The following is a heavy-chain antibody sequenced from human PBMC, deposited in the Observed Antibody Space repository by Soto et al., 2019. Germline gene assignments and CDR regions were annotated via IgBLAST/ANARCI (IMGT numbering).Heavy chain of an antibody. V-gene: IGHV1-69*06. J-gene: IGHJ5*02. CDR1: GGTFSSCA. CDR2: IIPIFGTA. D-gene: IGHD6-6*01. Sequence: AVKVSCKASGGTFSSCAISWVRQAPGQGLEWMGGIIPIFGTANYAQKFQGRATITADKSTSTAYMELSSLRSEDTAVYYCAKYSSSSPSWFDPWGQGTLVTVSS. CDR3: AKYSSSSPSWFDP.